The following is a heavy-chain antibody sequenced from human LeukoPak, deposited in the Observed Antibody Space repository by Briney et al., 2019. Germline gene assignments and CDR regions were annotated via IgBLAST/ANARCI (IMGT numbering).Heavy chain of an antibody. CDR1: RFTFSSFG. CDR2: ISYDGSNQ. V-gene: IGHV3-30*18. Sequence: PGGSLRLSCAASRFTFSSFGIHWVRQAPGKGLEWVALISYDGSNQYYADSVKGRFTISRDNSKNTLYLQMNSLRAEDTAVYYCAKGYYYDSSGYYQHFDHWGQGTLVTVSS. CDR3: AKGYYYDSSGYYQHFDH. D-gene: IGHD3-22*01. J-gene: IGHJ4*02.